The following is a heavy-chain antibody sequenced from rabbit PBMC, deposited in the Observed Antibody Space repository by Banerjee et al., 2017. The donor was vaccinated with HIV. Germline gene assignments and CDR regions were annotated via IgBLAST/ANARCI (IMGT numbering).Heavy chain of an antibody. CDR1: GFSFSSRYY. D-gene: IGHD4-1*01. V-gene: IGHV1S40*01. CDR2: IYSGSSADT. CDR3: ARETSSDWGIISFYFSL. Sequence: QSLEESGGDLVKPGASLTLTCTASGFSFSSRYYLCWVRQAPGKGLEWIACIYSGSSADTYYASWAKGRFTISKTSSTTVTLQMTSLTAADTATYFCARETSSDWGIISFYFSLWGPGTLVTVS. J-gene: IGHJ4*01.